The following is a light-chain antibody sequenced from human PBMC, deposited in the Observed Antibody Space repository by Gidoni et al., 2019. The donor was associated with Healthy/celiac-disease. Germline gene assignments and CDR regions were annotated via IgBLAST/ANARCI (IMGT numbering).Light chain of an antibody. CDR1: QSISSY. CDR3: QQSYSTPPYT. CDR2: AAS. Sequence: DIQMTQSPSSLSASEGDRVTITCRASQSISSYLNWYQQKPGKAPKLLIYAASSLQSGVPSRFSGSGSGTDFTLTISSLQPEDFATYYCQQSYSTPPYTFGQXTKLEIK. J-gene: IGKJ2*01. V-gene: IGKV1-39*01.